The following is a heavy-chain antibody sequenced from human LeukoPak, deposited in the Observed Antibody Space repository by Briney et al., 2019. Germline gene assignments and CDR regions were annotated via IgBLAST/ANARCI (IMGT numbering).Heavy chain of an antibody. CDR2: ISDNGGST. D-gene: IGHD6-19*01. J-gene: IGHJ4*02. CDR3: AMAPSSVGY. Sequence: GGSLRLSCAASGFTFSSYAMSWVRQAPGKGLEWVSTISDNGGSTYYADSVKGRFTISRDNSKNTLYLQMNSLRAEDTAVYYCAMAPSSVGYWGQGTLVTVSS. CDR1: GFTFSSYA. V-gene: IGHV3-23*01.